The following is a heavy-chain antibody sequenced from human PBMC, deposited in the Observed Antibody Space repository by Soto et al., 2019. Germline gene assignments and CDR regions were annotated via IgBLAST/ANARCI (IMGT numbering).Heavy chain of an antibody. CDR1: GFTFSSYG. CDR2: IWYDGSNK. J-gene: IGHJ4*02. Sequence: QVQLVESGGGVVQPGRSLRLSCAASGFTFSSYGMHWVRQAPGKGLEWVAVIWYDGSNKYYADSVKGRFTISRDNSKNPLYLQMNSLRAEDTAVYYCARDRYSSSSSLFDYWGQGTLVTVSS. D-gene: IGHD6-6*01. V-gene: IGHV3-33*01. CDR3: ARDRYSSSSSLFDY.